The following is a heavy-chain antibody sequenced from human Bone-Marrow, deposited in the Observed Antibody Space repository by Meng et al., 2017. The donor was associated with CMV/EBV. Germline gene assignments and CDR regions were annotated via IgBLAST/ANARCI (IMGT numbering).Heavy chain of an antibody. CDR3: ASVGRGTFDY. CDR2: IYYSGST. V-gene: IGHV4-59*01. D-gene: IGHD1-26*01. Sequence: SETLSLTCTVSGGSISSYSWSWIRQPPGKGLEWIGYIYYSGSTNYNPSLKSRVTISVDTSKNQFSLKLSSVTAEDTAVYYCASVGRGTFDYWGQGTLVTVSS. J-gene: IGHJ4*02. CDR1: GGSISSYS.